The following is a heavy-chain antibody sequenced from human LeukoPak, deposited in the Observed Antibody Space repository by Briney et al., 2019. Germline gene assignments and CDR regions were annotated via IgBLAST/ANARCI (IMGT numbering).Heavy chain of an antibody. D-gene: IGHD4-17*01. Sequence: GASVKVSCKASGYTFTSYGISWVRQAPGQGLEWMGWISVYNGNTSYAQKVQGRVTMTTDTSTSTAYMELRSLRSDDTAVYYCARDLRGMVTTGGVDYWGQGTLVTVSS. CDR3: ARDLRGMVTTGGVDY. V-gene: IGHV1-18*01. CDR1: GYTFTSYG. CDR2: ISVYNGNT. J-gene: IGHJ4*02.